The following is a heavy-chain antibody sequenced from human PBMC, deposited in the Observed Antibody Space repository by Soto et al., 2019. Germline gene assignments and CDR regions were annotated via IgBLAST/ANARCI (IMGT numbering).Heavy chain of an antibody. Sequence: LETLSLTCTVSGGSISSSSYYWGWIRQPPGKGLEWIGSIYYSGSTYYNPSLKSRVTISVDTSKNQFSLKLSSVTAADTAVYYCARSYGGNLIWFDPWGQGTLVTVSS. J-gene: IGHJ5*02. V-gene: IGHV4-39*01. D-gene: IGHD2-21*02. CDR2: IYYSGST. CDR1: GGSISSSSYY. CDR3: ARSYGGNLIWFDP.